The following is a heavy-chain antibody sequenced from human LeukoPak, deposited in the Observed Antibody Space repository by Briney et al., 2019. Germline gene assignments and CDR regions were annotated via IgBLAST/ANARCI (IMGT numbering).Heavy chain of an antibody. CDR1: GASITSYY. CDR2: IYSNGRT. V-gene: IGHV4-4*07. Sequence: SETLSLTCSVSGASITSYYWSWIRQPAGKGLEWIGRIYSNGRTDYNPSLESRVTISVDKSKNQLSLKLNSVTAADTAVYYCARDLYCTTTTCYWFDPWGRGILVTVSS. J-gene: IGHJ5*02. D-gene: IGHD2-2*01. CDR3: ARDLYCTTTTCYWFDP.